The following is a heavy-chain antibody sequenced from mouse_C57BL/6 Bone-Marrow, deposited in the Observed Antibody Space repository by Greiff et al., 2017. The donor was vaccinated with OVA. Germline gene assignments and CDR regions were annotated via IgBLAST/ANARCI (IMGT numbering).Heavy chain of an antibody. J-gene: IGHJ1*03. CDR1: GFSLTSYG. V-gene: IGHV2-5*01. CDR2: IWRGGST. D-gene: IGHD2-4*01. CDR3: AKNSLYYDYEYWYFDV. Sequence: QVQLKESGPGLVQPSQSLSITCTVSGFSLTSYGVHWVRQSPGKGLEWLGVIWRGGSTDYNAAFMSRLSITKDNSKSQVFFKMNSLQADDTAIYYCAKNSLYYDYEYWYFDVWGTGTTVTVSS.